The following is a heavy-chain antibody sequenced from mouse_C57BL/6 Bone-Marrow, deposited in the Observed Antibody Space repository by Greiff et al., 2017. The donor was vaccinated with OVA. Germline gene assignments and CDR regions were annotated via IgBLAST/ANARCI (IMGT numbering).Heavy chain of an antibody. Sequence: EVQLVESGGGLVKPGGSLKLSCAASGFTFSDYGMHWVRQAPEKGLEWVAYISSGSSTINYADTVKGRFTISRDNAKNTLFLQMTSLRSEDTSMYYCARTYYSNYYAMDYWGQGTSVTVSS. V-gene: IGHV5-17*01. D-gene: IGHD2-5*01. CDR1: GFTFSDYG. J-gene: IGHJ4*01. CDR3: ARTYYSNYYAMDY. CDR2: ISSGSSTI.